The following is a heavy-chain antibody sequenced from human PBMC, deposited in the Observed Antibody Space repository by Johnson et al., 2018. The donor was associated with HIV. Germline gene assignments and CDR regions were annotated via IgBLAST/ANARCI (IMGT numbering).Heavy chain of an antibody. J-gene: IGHJ3*02. V-gene: IGHV3-30*02. CDR1: GFTFSSYG. CDR3: AKVGLYSGYEYDAFDI. Sequence: QVQLVESGGGVVQPGGSLRLSCAASGFTFSSYGMHWVRQAPGKGLEWVAFIRYDGSNKYYADSVKGRFTISRDNSKNTLYLQMNSLRAEDTAVYYCAKVGLYSGYEYDAFDIWGQGTMVTVYS. D-gene: IGHD5-12*01. CDR2: IRYDGSNK.